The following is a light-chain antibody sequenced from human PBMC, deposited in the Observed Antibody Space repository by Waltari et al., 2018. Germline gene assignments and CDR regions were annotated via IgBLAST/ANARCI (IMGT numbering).Light chain of an antibody. J-gene: IGLJ3*02. CDR1: SGSVSSSHY. V-gene: IGLV8-61*01. Sequence: QTLVTQEPSFSVSPGGTVTLTCGLNSGSVSSSHYPTWYPQTPGQAPRILISSPSIRPSGLPDRSSGSILGNKAALTVTGAQADDGSDYHCMLDVGGGILVFGGGTKLTVL. CDR3: MLDVGGGILV. CDR2: SPS.